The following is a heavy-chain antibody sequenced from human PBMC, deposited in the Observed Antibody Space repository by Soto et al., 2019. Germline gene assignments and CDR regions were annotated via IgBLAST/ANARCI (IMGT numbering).Heavy chain of an antibody. CDR2: ISGSGTTI. CDR1: GFTFSGYE. D-gene: IGHD3-3*01. CDR3: ARGVTVFGVIIPTPMDV. V-gene: IGHV3-48*03. Sequence: PGGSLSLSCAASGFTFSGYEMNWVRQAPGKGLEWISYISGSGTTIYYADSVKGRFTISRDNAKKSLYLQMNSLRAEDTAVYYCARGVTVFGVIIPTPMDVWGQGTTVTVSS. J-gene: IGHJ6*02.